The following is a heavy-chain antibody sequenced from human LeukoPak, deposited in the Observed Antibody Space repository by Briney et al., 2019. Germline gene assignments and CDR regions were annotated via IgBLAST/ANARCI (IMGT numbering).Heavy chain of an antibody. Sequence: ASVKVSCKASGGTFSIYAISWVRQAPGQGLEWMGGIIPIFGTANYAQKFQGRVTITADESTRTAYMELSSLRSEDTAVYYCARGLEMATINNAFDIWGQGTMVTVSS. CDR2: IIPIFGTA. D-gene: IGHD5-24*01. V-gene: IGHV1-69*13. CDR1: GGTFSIYA. CDR3: ARGLEMATINNAFDI. J-gene: IGHJ3*02.